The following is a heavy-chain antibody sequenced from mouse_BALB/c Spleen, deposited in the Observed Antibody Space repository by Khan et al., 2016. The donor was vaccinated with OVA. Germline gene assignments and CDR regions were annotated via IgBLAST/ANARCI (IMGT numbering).Heavy chain of an antibody. CDR2: INTYTGEP. V-gene: IGHV9-3-1*01. D-gene: IGHD1-1*01. CDR3: ARSGLLRYALDY. CDR1: GYTFTNYG. Sequence: QIQLVQSGPELKKAGETVKISCKASGYTFTNYGMNWVKQAPGKGLKWMGWINTYTGEPTYAGDFKGRLAFSVATSANTAYLQINNLKDEDTATYCGARSGLLRYALDYWGQGTSVTVSS. J-gene: IGHJ4*01.